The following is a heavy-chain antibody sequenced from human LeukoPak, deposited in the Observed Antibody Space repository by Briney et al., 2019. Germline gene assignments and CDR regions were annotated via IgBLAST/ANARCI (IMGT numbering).Heavy chain of an antibody. CDR1: GFTFSSYS. V-gene: IGHV3-48*04. Sequence: GGSLRLSCAASGFTFSSYSLNWVRQAPGKGLEWVSFISSSSITIYYADSVKGRFTISRDNAEKSLYLQMNSLRAEDTAVYYCARDRGGSYSAIDYWAQGTWVTVSS. CDR2: ISSSSITI. J-gene: IGHJ4*02. D-gene: IGHD2-15*01. CDR3: ARDRGGSYSAIDY.